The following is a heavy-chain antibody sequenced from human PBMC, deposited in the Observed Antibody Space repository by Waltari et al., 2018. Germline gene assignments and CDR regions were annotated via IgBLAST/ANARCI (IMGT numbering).Heavy chain of an antibody. V-gene: IGHV4-4*07. CDR3: ARGGEGYCSSTSCYHFEY. Sequence: QVQLQESGPGLVKPSETLSLTCTVSGGSISSYYWSWIQQPAGKGLEWIGRIYTSGSTNSSPSLKSRVTMSVDTSKNQFSLKLSSVTAADTAVYYCARGGEGYCSSTSCYHFEYWGQGTLVTVSS. CDR2: IYTSGST. J-gene: IGHJ4*02. D-gene: IGHD2-2*01. CDR1: GGSISSYY.